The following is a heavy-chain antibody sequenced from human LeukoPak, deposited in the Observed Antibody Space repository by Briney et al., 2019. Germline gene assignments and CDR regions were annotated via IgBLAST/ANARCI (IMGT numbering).Heavy chain of an antibody. CDR2: ISSSSSYI. V-gene: IGHV3-21*01. D-gene: IGHD2-15*01. Sequence: PGGSLRLSCAASGFTFSSYSMNWVRQAPGKGLEWVSSISSSSSYIYYADSVKGRFTISRDNAKNSLYLQMNSLRAEDTAVYYCARGGDIVVVVAATDYWGQGTLVTVSS. CDR3: ARGGDIVVVVAATDY. J-gene: IGHJ4*02. CDR1: GFTFSSYS.